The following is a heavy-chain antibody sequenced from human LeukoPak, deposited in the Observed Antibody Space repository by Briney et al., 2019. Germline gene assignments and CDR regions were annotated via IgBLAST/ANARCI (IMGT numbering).Heavy chain of an antibody. D-gene: IGHD3-22*01. CDR1: GGSISSGGYS. CDR3: ARGYGVITNSFDY. CDR2: IYYSGST. V-gene: IGHV4-30-4*07. J-gene: IGHJ4*02. Sequence: PSQTLSLTCAVSGGSISSGGYSWSWIRQPPGKGLEWIGYIYYSGSTYYNPSLKSRVTISVDTSKNQFSLKLSSVTAADTAVYYCARGYGVITNSFDYWGQGTLVTVSS.